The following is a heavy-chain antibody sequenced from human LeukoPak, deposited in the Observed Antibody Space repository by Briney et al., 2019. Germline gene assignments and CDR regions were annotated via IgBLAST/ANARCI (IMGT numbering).Heavy chain of an antibody. J-gene: IGHJ5*02. V-gene: IGHV3-30*18. CDR1: GFTFSRDG. Sequence: PGRSLRLSCAASGFTFSRDGMHWVRQAPGKGLEWVAVISNDETNKYYTDSVRGRFTISRDNSKNMVYLQMNSLRVEDTAVYYRAKEGQRGSYGVYDDYHWGQGTLVTVSS. CDR2: ISNDETNK. CDR3: AKEGQRGSYGVYDDYH. D-gene: IGHD5/OR15-5a*01.